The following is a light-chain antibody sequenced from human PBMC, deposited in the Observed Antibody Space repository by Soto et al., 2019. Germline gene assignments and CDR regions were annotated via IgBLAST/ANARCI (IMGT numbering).Light chain of an antibody. Sequence: DIQMTQSPSPLSASVGDGVTITCRASQSISSWLAWYQQKLGRAPRLLIYDASSLESGGPSRFSGSGYGTEFTLTISSLQPDDFATYYCQQYNTYSSLTFGGGTKVDIK. CDR2: DAS. V-gene: IGKV1-5*01. CDR3: QQYNTYSSLT. J-gene: IGKJ4*01. CDR1: QSISSW.